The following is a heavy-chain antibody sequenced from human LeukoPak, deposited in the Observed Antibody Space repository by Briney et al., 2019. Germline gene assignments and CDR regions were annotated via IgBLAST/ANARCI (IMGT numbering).Heavy chain of an antibody. Sequence: GGSLRLSCAASGYTFSSYAMSWVRQAPGKGLEWVSAISGSGGSTYYADSVKGRFTISRDNSKNTLYLQMNSLRAEDTAVYYCAKSVAGTSISWYFDYWGQGTLVTVSS. CDR2: ISGSGGST. J-gene: IGHJ4*02. V-gene: IGHV3-23*01. CDR1: GYTFSSYA. CDR3: AKSVAGTSISWYFDY. D-gene: IGHD6-19*01.